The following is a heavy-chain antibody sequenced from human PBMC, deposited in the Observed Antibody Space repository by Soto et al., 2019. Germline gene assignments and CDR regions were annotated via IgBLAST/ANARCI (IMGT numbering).Heavy chain of an antibody. CDR1: GGSISSGDYY. J-gene: IGHJ5*02. V-gene: IGHV4-31*01. CDR3: ARWWSGSRQGFDP. Sequence: QVQLQESGPGLVKPSQTLSLTCTVSGGSISSGDYYWSWIRQHPGKGLEWIGYIYYSGSTYYNPSPKSPVTRSVDTSKTQFSLKLSSVTAAATAVYYCARWWSGSRQGFDPWGQGTLVTFSS. D-gene: IGHD3-3*01. CDR2: IYYSGST.